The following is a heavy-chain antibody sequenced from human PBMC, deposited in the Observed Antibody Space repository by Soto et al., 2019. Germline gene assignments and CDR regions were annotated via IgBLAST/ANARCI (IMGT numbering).Heavy chain of an antibody. CDR2: ISAYNGNT. Sequence: ASVKVSCKASGYTFTSYGISWVRQAPGQGLEWMGWISAYNGNTNYAQKLQGRVTMTTDTSTSTAYMELRSLRSDDTAVYYCARGVLVGVSPHYDFWSGYRNWFDPWGQGTLVTVSS. CDR3: ARGVLVGVSPHYDFWSGYRNWFDP. D-gene: IGHD3-3*01. J-gene: IGHJ5*02. CDR1: GYTFTSYG. V-gene: IGHV1-18*01.